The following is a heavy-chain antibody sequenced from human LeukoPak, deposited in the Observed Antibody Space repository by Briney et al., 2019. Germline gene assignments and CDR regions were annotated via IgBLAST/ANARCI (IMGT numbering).Heavy chain of an antibody. CDR2: IYYSGST. D-gene: IGHD3-9*01. J-gene: IGHJ4*02. CDR3: ARSSYDILTAHDY. CDR1: GGSISSSSYY. V-gene: IGHV4-39*07. Sequence: SETLSLTCTVSGGSISSSSYYWGWIRQPPGKGLEWIGSIYYSGSTYYNPSLKSRVTISVDTSKNQFSLKLSSVTAADTAVYYCARSSYDILTAHDYWGQGTLVTVSS.